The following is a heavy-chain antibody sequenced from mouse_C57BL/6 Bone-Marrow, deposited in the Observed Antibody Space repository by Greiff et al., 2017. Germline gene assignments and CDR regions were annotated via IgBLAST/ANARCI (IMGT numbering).Heavy chain of an antibody. Sequence: EVQLQQSGPVLVKPGASVKMSCKASGYTFTDYYMNWVKQSHGKSLEWIGVINPYNGGTSYNQKFKGKATLTVDTSSSTAYMELNSLTSEDAAVYYCARRGAVWYYFDYWGQGTTLTVSS. J-gene: IGHJ2*01. CDR1: GYTFTDYY. V-gene: IGHV1-19*01. D-gene: IGHD2-10*02. CDR2: INPYNGGT. CDR3: ARRGAVWYYFDY.